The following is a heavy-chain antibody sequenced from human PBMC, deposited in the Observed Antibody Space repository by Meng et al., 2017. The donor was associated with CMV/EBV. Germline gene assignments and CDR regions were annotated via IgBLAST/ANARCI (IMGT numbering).Heavy chain of an antibody. CDR1: GGSFSGSY. Sequence: SQTLSLTCAVYGGSFSGSYWSWIRQPPGKGLEWIGEINHSGSTNYNPSLKSRVTISVDTSKNQFSLKLSSVTAADTAVYYCARVFSHRGYSYGYFYYYGMDVWGQGTTVTVSS. CDR2: INHSGST. V-gene: IGHV4-34*01. D-gene: IGHD5-18*01. CDR3: ARVFSHRGYSYGYFYYYGMDV. J-gene: IGHJ6*02.